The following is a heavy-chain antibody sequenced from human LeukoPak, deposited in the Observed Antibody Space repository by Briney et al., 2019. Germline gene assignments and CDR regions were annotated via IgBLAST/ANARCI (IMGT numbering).Heavy chain of an antibody. J-gene: IGHJ4*02. CDR1: GGSINSYY. Sequence: PSETLSLTCTVSGGSINSYYWSWIRQPPGRGLEWIGSIHYSGSTSYNPSLRSRVTISVDKSKNQFFLKLSSVTATDTAVYYCARAVATLSYFDLWGQGTLVTVSS. V-gene: IGHV4-59*01. CDR2: IHYSGST. CDR3: ARAVATLSYFDL. D-gene: IGHD2-15*01.